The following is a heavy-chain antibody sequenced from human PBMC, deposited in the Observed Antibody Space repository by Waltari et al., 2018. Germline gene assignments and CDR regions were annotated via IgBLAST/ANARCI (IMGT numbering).Heavy chain of an antibody. CDR3: ARHWKRNGYRFDP. CDR1: GGSISSSRYY. V-gene: IGHV4-39*01. Sequence: QLQLQESGPGLVKPSETLSLTCSVSGGSISSSRYYWGWIRQSPGKGLEWIGSIYYSGSIYYNPTLQSRVTIAGDTSKNQFSLNLSSVTAADTAVYYCARHWKRNGYRFDPWGQGTRANVSS. CDR2: IYYSGSI. D-gene: IGHD5-12*01. J-gene: IGHJ5*02.